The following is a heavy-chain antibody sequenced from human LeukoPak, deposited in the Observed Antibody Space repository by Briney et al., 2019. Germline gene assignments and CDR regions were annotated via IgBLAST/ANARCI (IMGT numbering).Heavy chain of an antibody. J-gene: IGHJ4*02. V-gene: IGHV3-30*18. Sequence: GGSLRLSCAASGFTFSSYGMHWVRQAPGKGLEWVAVISYDGSNNYYADSVKGRFTISRDNSKNTLYLQMNSLRAEDTAVYYCAKVGDPLWFGELSHFDYWDQGTLVTVSS. CDR3: AKVGDPLWFGELSHFDY. CDR1: GFTFSSYG. CDR2: ISYDGSNN. D-gene: IGHD3-10*01.